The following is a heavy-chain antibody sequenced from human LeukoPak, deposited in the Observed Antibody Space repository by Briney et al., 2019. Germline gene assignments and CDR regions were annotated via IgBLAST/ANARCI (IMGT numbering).Heavy chain of an antibody. V-gene: IGHV3-23*01. CDR3: AKCEGFWSGQPYYFDY. CDR2: ISGSGGST. D-gene: IGHD3-3*01. J-gene: IGHJ4*02. Sequence: GGSLRLSCAASGFTFSSYAMRWVRQAPGKGLEWVSAISGSGGSTYYADSVKGRFTISRDNSKNTLYLQMNSLRAEDTAVYYCAKCEGFWSGQPYYFDYWGQGTLVTVSS. CDR1: GFTFSSYA.